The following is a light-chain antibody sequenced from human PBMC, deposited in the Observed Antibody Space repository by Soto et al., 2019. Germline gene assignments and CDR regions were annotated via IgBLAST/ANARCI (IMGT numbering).Light chain of an antibody. CDR1: QSVSSN. V-gene: IGKV3-15*01. CDR2: GAS. J-gene: IGKJ1*01. Sequence: EIVMTQSPATLSVSPGERATLSCRASQSVSSNLAWYQQKPGQAPRLLIYGASTRATGIPARFSGSGSGTEFPLPIRSLQSEDFAVYYCQQYNNWPPRTFGQGTKVDIK. CDR3: QQYNNWPPRT.